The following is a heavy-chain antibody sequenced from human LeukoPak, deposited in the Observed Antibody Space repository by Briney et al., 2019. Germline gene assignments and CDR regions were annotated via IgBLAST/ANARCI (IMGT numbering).Heavy chain of an antibody. J-gene: IGHJ4*02. V-gene: IGHV3-9*01. CDR3: AKARSWSIGEVFDY. D-gene: IGHD6-13*01. Sequence: GGSLRLSCAASGFTFDDYAMPWVRQAPGKGLEWVSGISWNSGSIGYADSVKGRFTISRDNAKNSLYLQMNSLRAEDTALYYCAKARSWSIGEVFDYWGQGTLVTVSS. CDR1: GFTFDDYA. CDR2: ISWNSGSI.